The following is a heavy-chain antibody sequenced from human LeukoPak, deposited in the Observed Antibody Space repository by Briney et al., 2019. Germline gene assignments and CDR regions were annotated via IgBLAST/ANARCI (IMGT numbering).Heavy chain of an antibody. D-gene: IGHD6-19*01. Sequence: EASVKVSCKASGYTFTGYYMHWVRQAPGQGLEWMGWINPNSGGTNYAQKFQGRVTMTRDTSISTAYMELSRLRSDDTAVYYCARDRSQWGPGYYMDVWGKGTTVTVSS. CDR2: INPNSGGT. CDR1: GYTFTGYY. CDR3: ARDRSQWGPGYYMDV. V-gene: IGHV1-2*02. J-gene: IGHJ6*03.